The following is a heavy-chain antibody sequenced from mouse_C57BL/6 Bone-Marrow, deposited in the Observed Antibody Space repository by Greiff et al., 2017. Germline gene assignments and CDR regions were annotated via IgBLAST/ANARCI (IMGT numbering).Heavy chain of an antibody. D-gene: IGHD1-1*01. CDR2: ISSGGSYT. Sequence: EVMLVESGGDLVKPGGSLKLSCAASGFTLSSYGMSWVRQTPDKRLEWVATISSGGSYTYYPDSVKGRFTISRDNAKNTLYLQMSSLKSEDTAMYYCARNYGGWFAYWGQGTLVTVSA. CDR1: GFTLSSYG. V-gene: IGHV5-6*01. J-gene: IGHJ3*01. CDR3: ARNYGGWFAY.